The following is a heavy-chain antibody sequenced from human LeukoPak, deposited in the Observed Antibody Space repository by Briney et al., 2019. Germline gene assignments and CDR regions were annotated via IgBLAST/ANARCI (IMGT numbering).Heavy chain of an antibody. CDR2: IYHSGST. D-gene: IGHD6-13*01. CDR1: GGSISSSNW. V-gene: IGHV4-4*02. J-gene: IGHJ6*02. CDR3: ARSGSSSWWYYYYGMDV. Sequence: SETLSLTCAVSGGSISSSNWWSWVRQPPGKGLEWIGEIYHSGSTNYNPSLKSRVTISVDKSKNQFSLKLSSVTAADTAVYYCARSGSSSWWYYYYGMDVRGQGTTVTVSS.